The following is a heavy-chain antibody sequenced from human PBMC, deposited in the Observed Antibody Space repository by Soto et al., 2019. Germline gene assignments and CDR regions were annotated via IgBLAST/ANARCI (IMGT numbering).Heavy chain of an antibody. CDR3: ARPEAAGEGFDP. D-gene: IGHD6-13*01. J-gene: IGHJ5*02. CDR2: IYYSGST. Sequence: SETLSLTCPVSGDSISSSSYYWGWIRQPPGKGLEWIGSIYYSGSTYYNPSLKSRVTISVDTSKNQFSLKLSSVTAADTAVYYCARPEAAGEGFDPWGQETLVTFSS. V-gene: IGHV4-39*01. CDR1: GDSISSSSYY.